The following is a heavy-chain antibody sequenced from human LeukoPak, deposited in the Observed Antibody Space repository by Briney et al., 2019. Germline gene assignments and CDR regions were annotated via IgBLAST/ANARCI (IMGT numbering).Heavy chain of an antibody. Sequence: ASVKVSCKASGYTFTGYYMRWVRQAPGQWLEWMGWINPNSGGTNYAQKFQGRVTMTRDTSISTAYMELSRLRSDDTAVYYCARNAAAAGTPHFDYWGQGTLVTVSS. CDR2: INPNSGGT. CDR3: ARNAAAAGTPHFDY. J-gene: IGHJ4*02. D-gene: IGHD6-13*01. CDR1: GYTFTGYY. V-gene: IGHV1-2*02.